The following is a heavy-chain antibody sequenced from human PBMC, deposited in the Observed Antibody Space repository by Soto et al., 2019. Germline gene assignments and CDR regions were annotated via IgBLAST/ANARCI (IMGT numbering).Heavy chain of an antibody. V-gene: IGHV2-5*01. CDR1: GFSLRTTGVG. CDR2: IYWNDDK. CDR3: AHTWGLPFDY. J-gene: IGHJ4*02. Sequence: QITLKESGPTLVKPTQTLTLTCTYSGFSLRTTGVGVGWIRQPPGKALEWLGLIYWNDDKRYSPSLKSRLTLXGDISKSQVVLTMTNMDPVDTATYYCAHTWGLPFDYWGQGTLVIVSS. D-gene: IGHD3-16*01.